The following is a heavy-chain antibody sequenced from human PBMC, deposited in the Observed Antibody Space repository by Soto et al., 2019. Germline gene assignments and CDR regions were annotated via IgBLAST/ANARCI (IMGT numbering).Heavy chain of an antibody. D-gene: IGHD3-9*01. CDR1: GGSINTAGYY. CDR3: ARSFYDLSTATGGHWFDP. CDR2: IFYSGTT. J-gene: IGHJ5*02. V-gene: IGHV4-31*03. Sequence: SETLSLTCTVSGGSINTAGYYWNWVRHSPGKGLERIGYIFYSGTTYYNPSLESRLTMSLDKSKNHFSLRLSSVTAADTAYYYCARSFYDLSTATGGHWFDPWGHGTLVTVYS.